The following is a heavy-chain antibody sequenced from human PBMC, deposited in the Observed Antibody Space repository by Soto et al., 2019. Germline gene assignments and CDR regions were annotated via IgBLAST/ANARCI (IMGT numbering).Heavy chain of an antibody. CDR1: GGSISSFY. J-gene: IGHJ4*02. V-gene: IGHV4-59*08. Sequence: SETLSLTCTVSGGSISSFYWSWIRQPPGKGLEWIGNVFYSGSTIYNPSLKSRVTISVDTSKNQFSLKLSSVTAADTAVYYCARHRAAEYYFDYWGQGTLVTVSS. CDR3: ARHRAAEYYFDY. CDR2: VFYSGST.